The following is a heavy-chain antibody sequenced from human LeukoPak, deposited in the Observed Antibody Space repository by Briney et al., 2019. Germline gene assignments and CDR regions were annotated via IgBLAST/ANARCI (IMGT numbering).Heavy chain of an antibody. V-gene: IGHV1-8*01. D-gene: IGHD3-3*01. CDR1: GYTFTSYD. J-gene: IGHJ4*02. CDR2: MNPNSGNT. CDR3: ARSWHYDFWSGYRQPVDY. Sequence: GASVKVSCKASGYTFTSYDINWARQATGQGLEWMGWMNPNSGNTGYAQKFQGRVTMTRNTSISTAYMELSSLRSEDTAVYYCARSWHYDFWSGYRQPVDYWGQGTLVTVSS.